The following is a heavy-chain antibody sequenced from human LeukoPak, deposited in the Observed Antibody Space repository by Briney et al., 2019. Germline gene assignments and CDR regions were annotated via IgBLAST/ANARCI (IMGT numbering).Heavy chain of an antibody. CDR3: AKSCKDIVAPEDTAFDY. J-gene: IGHJ4*02. D-gene: IGHD5-12*01. V-gene: IGHV3-33*06. CDR1: GFTFSSYG. Sequence: GGSLRPSCAASGFTFSSYGMHWVRQAPGKGLEWVAVIWYDGSNKYYADSVKGRFTISRDNSKNTLYLQMNSLRAEDTAVYYCAKSCKDIVAPEDTAFDYWGQGTLVTVSS. CDR2: IWYDGSNK.